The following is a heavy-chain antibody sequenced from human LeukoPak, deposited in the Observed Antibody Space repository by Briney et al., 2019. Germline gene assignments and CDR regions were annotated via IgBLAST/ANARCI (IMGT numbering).Heavy chain of an antibody. CDR2: ISGSGVST. CDR3: AKVKFGGDGAFDI. V-gene: IGHV3-23*01. CDR1: GFTFSSYA. Sequence: GGSLRLSRAASGFTFSSYAMSGVRQAPGKGLEWVSAISGSGVSTYYADSVKGRFTISRDNSKNTLYLQMNSLRAEDTAVYYCAKVKFGGDGAFDIWGQGTMVTVSS. D-gene: IGHD4-17*01. J-gene: IGHJ3*02.